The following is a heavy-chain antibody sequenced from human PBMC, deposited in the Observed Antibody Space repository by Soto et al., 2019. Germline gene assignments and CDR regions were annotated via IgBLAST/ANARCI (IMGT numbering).Heavy chain of an antibody. D-gene: IGHD3-16*01. V-gene: IGHV4-38-2*01. CDR2: IYHSGST. Sequence: PPETLFLTCAVSGYSISTGYYRAWFRQPPGKGLEWIGSIYHSGSTYYNPSLKSRVTISVDTSKNQFSLKLSSVTAADTAVYYCSRVWYYSGMDVWGQGVTPTVSS. CDR3: SRVWYYSGMDV. CDR1: GYSISTGYY. J-gene: IGHJ6*02.